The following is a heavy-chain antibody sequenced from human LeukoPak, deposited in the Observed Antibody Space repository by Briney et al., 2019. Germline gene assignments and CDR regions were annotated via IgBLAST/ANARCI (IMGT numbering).Heavy chain of an antibody. J-gene: IGHJ5*02. CDR2: INHDESKK. CDR3: AISTYSSSPS. CDR1: GFSFSDHW. Sequence: GGSLRLSCAASGFSFSDHWMIWVRQAPGKGLEWVANINHDESKKYYVDSVEGRFTISRDNAKNSLYLQMNSLRAEDTAVYYCAISTYSSSPSWGQGTLVTVSS. V-gene: IGHV3-7*01. D-gene: IGHD6-6*01.